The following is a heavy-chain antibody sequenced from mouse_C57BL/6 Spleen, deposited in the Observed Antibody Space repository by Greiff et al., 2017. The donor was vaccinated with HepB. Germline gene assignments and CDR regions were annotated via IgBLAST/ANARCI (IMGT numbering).Heavy chain of an antibody. CDR3: TVDNGYPFAY. V-gene: IGHV6-3*01. Sequence: EVKLVESGGGLVQPGGSMKLSCVASGFTFSNYWMNWVRQSPEKGLEWVAQIRLKSDNYATHYAESVKGRFTISRDDSKSSVYLQMNNLRAEDTGIYYCTVDNGYPFAYWGQGTLVTVSA. J-gene: IGHJ3*01. CDR2: IRLKSDNYAT. CDR1: GFTFSNYW. D-gene: IGHD2-2*01.